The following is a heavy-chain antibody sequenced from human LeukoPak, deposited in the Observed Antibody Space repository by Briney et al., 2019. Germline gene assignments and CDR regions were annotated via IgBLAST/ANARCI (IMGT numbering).Heavy chain of an antibody. V-gene: IGHV1-69*05. CDR2: IIPIFGTA. CDR1: GGTFSSYA. J-gene: IGHJ4*02. D-gene: IGHD4-17*01. Sequence: SVKVSCKASGGTFSSYAISWVRQAPGQGLEWMGGIIPIFGTANYAQKFQGRVTMTRDTSTSTVYMELSSLKSEDTAAYYCAREFGTTVTTPFDYWGQGTLVTVSS. CDR3: AREFGTTVTTPFDY.